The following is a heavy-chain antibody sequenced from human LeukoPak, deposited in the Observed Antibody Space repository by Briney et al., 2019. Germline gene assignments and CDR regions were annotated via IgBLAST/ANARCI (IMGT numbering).Heavy chain of an antibody. J-gene: IGHJ4*02. CDR2: IYYSGST. D-gene: IGHD3-3*01. Sequence: PSEPLSLTCTVSGFSISSGGYYWRWIRQHPGKGLEWIGYIYYSGSTYYNPSLKSRVTISVDTSKNQFSLKLSSVTAADTAVYYCARDSITIFGVAPDYWGQGTLVTVSS. CDR1: GFSISSGGYY. V-gene: IGHV4-31*03. CDR3: ARDSITIFGVAPDY.